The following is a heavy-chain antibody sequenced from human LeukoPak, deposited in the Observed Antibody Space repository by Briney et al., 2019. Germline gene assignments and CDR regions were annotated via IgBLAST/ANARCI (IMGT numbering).Heavy chain of an antibody. CDR1: GGSISSGGYY. V-gene: IGHV4-31*03. J-gene: IGHJ6*02. CDR3: ARESYRYGYGSHWGPPYYYGMDV. Sequence: PSETLSLTCTVSGGSISSGGYYWSWIRQHPGKGLEWIGYIYYSGSTYYNPSLKSRVTISVDTSKNQFSLKLSSVTAADTAVYYCARESYRYGYGSHWGPPYYYGMDVWGQGTTVTVSS. CDR2: IYYSGST. D-gene: IGHD5-18*01.